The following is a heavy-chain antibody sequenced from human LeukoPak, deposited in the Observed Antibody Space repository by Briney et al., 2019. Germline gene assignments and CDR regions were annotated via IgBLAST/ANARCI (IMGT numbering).Heavy chain of an antibody. D-gene: IGHD6-19*01. CDR2: MNPNSGNT. CDR3: ARSYSSGWYGRLDY. Sequence: GASVKVSCKASGYTFTSYDINWVRQATGQGLEWMGWMNPNSGNTGYAQKFQGRVTMTRNTSISTAYMELSSLRSEDTAVYYCARSYSSGWYGRLDYWGQGSLVTVSS. V-gene: IGHV1-8*01. CDR1: GYTFTSYD. J-gene: IGHJ4*02.